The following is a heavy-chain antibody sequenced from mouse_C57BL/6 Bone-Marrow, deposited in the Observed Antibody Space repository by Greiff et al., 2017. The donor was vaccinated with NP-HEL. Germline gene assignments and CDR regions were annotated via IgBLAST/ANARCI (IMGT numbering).Heavy chain of an antibody. CDR1: GYTFTNYW. CDR2: IYPGGGYT. J-gene: IGHJ2*01. Sequence: QVQLQQSGAELVRPGTSVKMSCKASGYTFTNYWIGWAKQRPGHGLEWIGDIYPGGGYTNYNEKFKGKATLTADKSSSTAYMQVNMLTSKDSAIYSGERRAAPYYFDYWGQGTTLTVSS. V-gene: IGHV1-63*01. D-gene: IGHD6-1*01. CDR3: ERRAAPYYFDY.